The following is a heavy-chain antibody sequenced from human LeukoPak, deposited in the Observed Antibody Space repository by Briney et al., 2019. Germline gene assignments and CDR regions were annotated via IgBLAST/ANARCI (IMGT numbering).Heavy chain of an antibody. D-gene: IGHD2-15*01. Sequence: GGSLRLSCAASGFTVSSNYMNWVRQAPKKGLEWVSVIYSGGGTYYADSVKGRFTISRDNSKNTLYLQMNSLRAEDTAIYYCARGPYCSGGSCYSLGEFDPWGQGTLVTVSS. CDR1: GFTVSSNY. J-gene: IGHJ5*02. CDR2: IYSGGGT. V-gene: IGHV3-66*01. CDR3: ARGPYCSGGSCYSLGEFDP.